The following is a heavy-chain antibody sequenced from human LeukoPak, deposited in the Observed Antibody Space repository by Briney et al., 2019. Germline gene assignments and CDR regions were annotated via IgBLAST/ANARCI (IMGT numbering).Heavy chain of an antibody. D-gene: IGHD3-3*01. J-gene: IGHJ6*02. CDR3: ARSPDDLGYYYGMDV. CDR2: ISYDGSNK. Sequence: PGGSLRLSCAASGFTFSSYAMHWVRQAPGKGLEWVAVISYDGSNKYYADSVKGRFTISRDNSKNTLYLQMNSLRAEDTAVYYCARSPDDLGYYYGMDVWGQGTTVTVSS. CDR1: GFTFSSYA. V-gene: IGHV3-30-3*01.